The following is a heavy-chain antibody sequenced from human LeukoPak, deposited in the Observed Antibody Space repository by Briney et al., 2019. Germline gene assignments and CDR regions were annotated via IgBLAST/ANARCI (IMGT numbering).Heavy chain of an antibody. D-gene: IGHD4-17*01. Sequence: GGPLRLSCAASGFTFRSYEMNWVRQAPGQWLEWVTYISGSGSTIYYADSVQGRFTISRDNAKNSLYLQMNSLRAEDTAVYYCARDYGDYWWYFDLWGRGTLVTVSS. CDR1: GFTFRSYE. V-gene: IGHV3-48*03. CDR3: ARDYGDYWWYFDL. J-gene: IGHJ2*01. CDR2: ISGSGSTI.